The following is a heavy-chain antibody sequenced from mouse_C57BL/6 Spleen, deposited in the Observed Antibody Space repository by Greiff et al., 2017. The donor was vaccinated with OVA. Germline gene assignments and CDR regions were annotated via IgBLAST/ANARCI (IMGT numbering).Heavy chain of an antibody. CDR3: ARSRDYYGSSYDFDV. J-gene: IGHJ1*03. D-gene: IGHD1-1*01. V-gene: IGHV1-81*01. CDR1: GYTFTSYG. CDR2: IYPRSGNT. Sequence: VKLMESGAELARPGASVKLSCKASGYTFTSYGLSWVKQRTGQGLEWIGEIYPRSGNTYYNEKFKGKATLTADKSSSTAYMELRSLTSEDSAVYFCARSRDYYGSSYDFDVWGTGTTVTVSS.